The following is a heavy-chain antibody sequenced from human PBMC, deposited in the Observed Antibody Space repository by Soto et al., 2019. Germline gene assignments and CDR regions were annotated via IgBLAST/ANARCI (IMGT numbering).Heavy chain of an antibody. D-gene: IGHD3-10*01. Sequence: QAQLQASGPGLVKPSETLSLTCTVSSGSISSITNHYCSWIRQPPGKGLEWVGYISKSGYTSYNPSLKSRVTLSVDTSKNQFSLKLTSVTAADTALYYCATQGFGALHGLVDVWGLGTTVTVSS. CDR3: ATQGFGALHGLVDV. CDR2: ISKSGYT. J-gene: IGHJ6*02. V-gene: IGHV4-59*08. CDR1: SGSISSITNHY.